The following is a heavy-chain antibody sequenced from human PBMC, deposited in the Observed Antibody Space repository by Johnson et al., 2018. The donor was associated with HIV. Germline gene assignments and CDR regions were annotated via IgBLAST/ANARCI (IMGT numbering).Heavy chain of an antibody. CDR2: GKSKTDGGTI. D-gene: IGHD3-10*01. CDR1: GFTFSNGW. V-gene: IGHV3-15*01. J-gene: IGHJ3*02. CDR3: TTMSALRFGDIHVFGDGFDI. Sequence: VQLVESGGGSVKSGGSLRVSCAASGFTFSNGWMSWVRQAPGKGLEWVGRGKSKTDGGTIDYAVAVKVRFIISREDSKNTLYLQMNGLKTEDTAMYYCTTMSALRFGDIHVFGDGFDIWGQGTMVTVSS.